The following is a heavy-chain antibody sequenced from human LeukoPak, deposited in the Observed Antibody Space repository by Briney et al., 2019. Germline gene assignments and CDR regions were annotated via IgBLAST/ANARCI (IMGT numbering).Heavy chain of an antibody. J-gene: IGHJ4*02. CDR3: ARVDTAMVPFDY. D-gene: IGHD5-18*01. V-gene: IGHV4-30-2*01. CDR1: GGSISSGGYY. Sequence: SQTLSLTCTVSGGSISSGGYYWSWIRQPPGKGLEWIGYIYHSGSTYYNPSLKSRVTISVDTSKNQFSLKLSSVTAADTAVYYCARVDTAMVPFDYWGQGTLVTVSS. CDR2: IYHSGST.